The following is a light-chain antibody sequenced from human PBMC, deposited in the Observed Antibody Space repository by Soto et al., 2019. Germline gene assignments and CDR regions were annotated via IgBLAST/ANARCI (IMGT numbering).Light chain of an antibody. V-gene: IGLV2-14*01. J-gene: IGLJ2*01. CDR2: EVS. Sequence: QSALTQPASVSGSPGQSITISCTGTSSDVGGYNYVSWYQQHPGIAPKLMISEVSTRPSEVSTRFSGSKSGNTASLNLSGLQAEDEAEYYCSSYTSSRTLVFGGGTKLTVL. CDR3: SSYTSSRTLV. CDR1: SSDVGGYNY.